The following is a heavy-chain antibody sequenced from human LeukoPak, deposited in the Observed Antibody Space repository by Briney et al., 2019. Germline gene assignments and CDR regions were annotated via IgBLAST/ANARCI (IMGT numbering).Heavy chain of an antibody. V-gene: IGHV1-2*02. CDR3: ARDPTTSWFFKFDH. Sequence: ASVKVSCKASGYPFTGYHIHWVRQAPGQGLEWMGSINPNRGGTNSAQSFQGRVTLTRDTSASTAYMELSRLRSDDTAVYYCARDPTTSWFFKFDHWGQGTLVTVSS. CDR1: GYPFTGYH. D-gene: IGHD3-10*01. CDR2: INPNRGGT. J-gene: IGHJ4*02.